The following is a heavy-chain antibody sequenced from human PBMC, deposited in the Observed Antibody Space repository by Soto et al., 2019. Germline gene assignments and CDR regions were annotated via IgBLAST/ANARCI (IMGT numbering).Heavy chain of an antibody. J-gene: IGHJ6*02. CDR1: GGIFTNNA. D-gene: IGHD2-15*01. V-gene: IGHV1-69*01. Sequence: QVQVVQSGAEVKKPGSSVKVSCKVSGGIFTNNAISWVRQAPGQGLEWLGGVIPLFDTAYYAQIFRGRLRISADAATTTADIELSGLKSADTAVYFCATGGPNESYNFYHGMDVWDQGTTVTVS. CDR2: VIPLFDTA. CDR3: ATGGPNESYNFYHGMDV.